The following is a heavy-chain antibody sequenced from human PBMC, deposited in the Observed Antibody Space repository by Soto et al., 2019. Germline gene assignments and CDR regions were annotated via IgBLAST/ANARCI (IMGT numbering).Heavy chain of an antibody. CDR2: ISSSSSFI. Sequence: EVQLVESGGGLVKPGGSLRLSCAASGFSLSDYSMNWIRQAPVKGLEWVASISSSSSFIHYAESMKGRFTISRDNAKNSLYLQMNSLSAEDTAVYYCAGSSYDGRDNWGQGTLVTVSS. CDR1: GFSLSDYS. J-gene: IGHJ4*02. CDR3: AGSSYDGRDN. V-gene: IGHV3-21*01. D-gene: IGHD1-26*01.